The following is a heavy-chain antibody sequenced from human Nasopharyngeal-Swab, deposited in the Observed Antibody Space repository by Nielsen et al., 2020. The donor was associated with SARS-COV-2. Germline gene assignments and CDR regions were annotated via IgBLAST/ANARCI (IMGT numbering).Heavy chain of an antibody. Sequence: GESLKISCAASGFTFSSYGMHWVRQAPGKGLEWVAVISYDGSNKYYADSVKGRFTISRDNSKNTLYLQMNSLRAEDTAVYYCAKDQGSSSLDYWGQGTLVTVSS. J-gene: IGHJ4*02. D-gene: IGHD6-6*01. CDR2: ISYDGSNK. CDR1: GFTFSSYG. CDR3: AKDQGSSSLDY. V-gene: IGHV3-30*18.